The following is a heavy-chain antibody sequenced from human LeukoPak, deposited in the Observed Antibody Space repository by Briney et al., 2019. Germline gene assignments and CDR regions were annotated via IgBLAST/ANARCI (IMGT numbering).Heavy chain of an antibody. Sequence: TSETLSLTCAVYGGSFSGYYWSWIRQPPGKGLEWIGESNHSGSTNYNPSLKSRVTISVDTSKNQFSLKLSSVTAADTAVYYCARQGARLGAFDIWGQGTMVTVSS. D-gene: IGHD1-26*01. J-gene: IGHJ3*02. V-gene: IGHV4-34*01. CDR1: GGSFSGYY. CDR3: ARQGARLGAFDI. CDR2: SNHSGST.